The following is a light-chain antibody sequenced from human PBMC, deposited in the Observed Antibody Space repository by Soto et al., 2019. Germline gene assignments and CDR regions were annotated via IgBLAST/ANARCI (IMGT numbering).Light chain of an antibody. Sequence: DIQMTQSPSTLSACVGDRVTITCRASQSISSWLAWYQQKPGKAPKLLIYDASSLEGGVPSRFSGSGSGTEFTLTISSLQPDDFATYYCQQYNSAWTFGQGTKVEIK. CDR2: DAS. CDR3: QQYNSAWT. V-gene: IGKV1-5*01. CDR1: QSISSW. J-gene: IGKJ1*01.